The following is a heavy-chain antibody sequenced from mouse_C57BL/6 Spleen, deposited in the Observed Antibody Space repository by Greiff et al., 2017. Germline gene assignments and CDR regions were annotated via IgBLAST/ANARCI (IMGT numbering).Heavy chain of an antibody. Sequence: VQLQQPGAELVKPGASVKLSCKASGYTFTSYWMQWVKQRPGQGLEWIGEIDPSDSYTNYNQKFKGKATLTVDTSSSTAYMQLSSLTSEDSAVYYCARRGGSSYYFDYWGQGTTLTVSS. CDR2: IDPSDSYT. V-gene: IGHV1-50*01. CDR1: GYTFTSYW. CDR3: ARRGGSSYYFDY. J-gene: IGHJ2*01. D-gene: IGHD1-1*01.